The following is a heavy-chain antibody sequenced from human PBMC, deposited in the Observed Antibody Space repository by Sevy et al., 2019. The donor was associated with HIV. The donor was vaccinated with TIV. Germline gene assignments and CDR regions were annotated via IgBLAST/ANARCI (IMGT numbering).Heavy chain of an antibody. CDR2: INVYNGDT. D-gene: IGHD6-13*01. J-gene: IGHJ5*02. CDR3: ARGLYSSSWEAWFDP. Sequence: ASVKVSCKASGYTFTNYGISWVRQAPGQGLEWMGWINVYNGDTVYAQKVQGRVTVTTDTSTSTAYMELRRLRSDDTAVYYCARGLYSSSWEAWFDPWGQGTLVTVSS. CDR1: GYTFTNYG. V-gene: IGHV1-18*04.